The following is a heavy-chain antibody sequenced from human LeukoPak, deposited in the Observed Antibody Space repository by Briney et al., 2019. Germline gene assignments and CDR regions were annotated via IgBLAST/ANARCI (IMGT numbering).Heavy chain of an antibody. V-gene: IGHV4-28*03. D-gene: IGHD6-13*01. CDR1: GYSISSSNW. Sequence: PSETLSLTCAVSGYSISSSNWWGWIRQPPGKGLEWIGYIYYSGSTYYNPSLKSRVTMSVDTSKNQFSLKLSSVTAVDTAVYYCARVSMSAAAGTIEYFDYWGQGTLVTVPS. CDR2: IYYSGST. CDR3: ARVSMSAAAGTIEYFDY. J-gene: IGHJ4*02.